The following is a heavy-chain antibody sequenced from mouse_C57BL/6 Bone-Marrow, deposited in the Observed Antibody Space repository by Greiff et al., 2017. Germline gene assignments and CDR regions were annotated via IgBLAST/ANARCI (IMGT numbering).Heavy chain of an antibody. V-gene: IGHV5-16*01. D-gene: IGHD1-1*01. Sequence: EVKLMESEGGLVQPGSSMKLSCTASGFTFSDYYMAWVRQVPEKGLEWVANINYDGSSTYYLDSLKSRFIISRDNAKNILYLQMSSLKSEDTATYYCARDVGYYGSSPWYFDVWGTGTTVTVSS. CDR3: ARDVGYYGSSPWYFDV. CDR1: GFTFSDYY. J-gene: IGHJ1*03. CDR2: INYDGSST.